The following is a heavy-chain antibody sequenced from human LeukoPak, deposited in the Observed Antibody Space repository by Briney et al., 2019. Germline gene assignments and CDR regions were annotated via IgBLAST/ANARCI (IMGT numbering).Heavy chain of an antibody. CDR1: GYTFTGYY. CDR2: INPNSGGT. Sequence: ASVKVSCKASGYTFTGYYMHWVRQAPGQGLEWMGWINPNSGGTNYAQKFQGRVTMTRDTSISTAYMELSRLRSDDTAMYYCASFTASNNRIFDYWGQGTLVTVSS. D-gene: IGHD1-14*01. J-gene: IGHJ4*02. V-gene: IGHV1-2*02. CDR3: ASFTASNNRIFDY.